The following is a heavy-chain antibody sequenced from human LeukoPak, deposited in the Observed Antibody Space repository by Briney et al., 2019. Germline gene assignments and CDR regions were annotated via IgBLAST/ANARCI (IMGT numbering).Heavy chain of an antibody. D-gene: IGHD2-2*01. V-gene: IGHV3-21*01. CDR1: GSTFSSYN. CDR3: ARDSRYCSSTNCYHDY. CDR2: ISSSSSFI. J-gene: IGHJ4*02. Sequence: GGSLRLSCAASGSTFSSYNMNWVRQAPGKGLEWVSSISSSSSFIYYADSLKGRFTISRDNAKNSLYLQMNSLRAEDKAVYYCARDSRYCSSTNCYHDYWGQGTLVTVSS.